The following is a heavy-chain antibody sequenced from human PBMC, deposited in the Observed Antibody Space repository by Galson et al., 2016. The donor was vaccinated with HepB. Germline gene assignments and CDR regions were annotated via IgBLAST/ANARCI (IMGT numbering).Heavy chain of an antibody. CDR1: GFTFGDYA. J-gene: IGHJ4*02. CDR2: IRSKTYGGTT. D-gene: IGHD4-11*01. V-gene: IGHV3-49*03. Sequence: SLRLSCATSGFTFGDYAMSWFRQAPGKGLEWVGFIRSKTYGGTTAYAASVKARFTISRDDSKSFAYLQMSSLNTGDTAVYYCARGTPAYRPYYFHYWGQGTLVTVSS. CDR3: ARGTPAYRPYYFHY.